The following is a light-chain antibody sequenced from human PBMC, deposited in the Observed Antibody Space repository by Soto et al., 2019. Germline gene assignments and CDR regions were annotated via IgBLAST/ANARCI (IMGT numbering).Light chain of an antibody. CDR1: SSNIGSNT. V-gene: IGLV1-44*01. J-gene: IGLJ1*01. CDR3: QSYDSGLSGYV. Sequence: QSVLTQPPSASGTPGQRVTISCSGSSSNIGSNTVNWYQHLPGTAPKLLIYSNNQRPSGVPDRFSGSQSGTSASLDISGLQSEDEADYYCQSYDSGLSGYVFGAGTKLTVL. CDR2: SNN.